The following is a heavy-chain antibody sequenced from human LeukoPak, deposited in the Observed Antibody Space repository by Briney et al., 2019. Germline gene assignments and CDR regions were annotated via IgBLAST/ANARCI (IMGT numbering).Heavy chain of an antibody. J-gene: IGHJ6*02. D-gene: IGHD2-15*01. CDR1: GYTFTSYG. CDR3: ARDSPYCSGGSCYSDPYYYYYGMDV. Sequence: ASVKVSCKASGYTFTSYGISWVRQAPGQGLEWMGWISAYNGNTNYAQKLQGRVTMTTDTSTSTAYMEPRSLRSDDTAVYYCARDSPYCSGGSCYSDPYYYYYGMDVWGQGTTVTVSS. V-gene: IGHV1-18*01. CDR2: ISAYNGNT.